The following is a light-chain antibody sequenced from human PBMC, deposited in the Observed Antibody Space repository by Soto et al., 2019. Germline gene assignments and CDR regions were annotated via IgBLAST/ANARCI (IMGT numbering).Light chain of an antibody. CDR2: GAS. CDR3: QLYGSSPGYT. J-gene: IGKJ2*01. Sequence: EIVLTQSPDILSLSPGERATLSCRASQSVRSSYLAWYQQRPGQAPRLLIYGASSRATGIPDRFSGDGSGTDFTLTISRLEPEDFAVYYCQLYGSSPGYTFGQGTKLEIK. V-gene: IGKV3-20*01. CDR1: QSVRSSY.